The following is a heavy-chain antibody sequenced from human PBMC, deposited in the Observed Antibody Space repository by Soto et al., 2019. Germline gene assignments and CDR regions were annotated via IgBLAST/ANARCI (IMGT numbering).Heavy chain of an antibody. CDR1: GYVFTSFA. V-gene: IGHV1-3*04. CDR3: ARSKTIVMPGFDH. CDR2: INTGNGDS. J-gene: IGHJ4*01. Sequence: ASVKVSCKTSGYVFTSFAIHWMRQAPGQGPEWMGWINTGNGDSKYSEKFQDRVTITRDTSATTAYMELSSLRSEDTAVYYCARSKTIVMPGFDHWR. D-gene: IGHD2-21*01.